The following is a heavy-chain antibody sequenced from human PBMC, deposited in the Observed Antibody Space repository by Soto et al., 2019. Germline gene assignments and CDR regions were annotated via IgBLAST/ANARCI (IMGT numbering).Heavy chain of an antibody. D-gene: IGHD3-10*01. CDR1: GFTFSSYA. CDR3: AKFSWFGELLTYFDY. J-gene: IGHJ4*02. Sequence: QAGGSLRLSCAASGFTFSSYAMSWVRQAPGKGLEWVSAISGSGGSTYYADSVKGRFTISRDNSKNTLYLQMNSLRAEDTAVYYCAKFSWFGELLTYFDYWGQGTLVTVSS. CDR2: ISGSGGST. V-gene: IGHV3-23*01.